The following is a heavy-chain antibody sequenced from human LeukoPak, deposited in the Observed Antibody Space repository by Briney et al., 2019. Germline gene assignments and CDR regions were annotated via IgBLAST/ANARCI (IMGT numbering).Heavy chain of an antibody. CDR2: INSDGRIT. CDR1: GFTFSDYW. Sequence: PGGSLRLSCAASGFTFSDYWMHWVRHAPGKGLVGVSRINSDGRITNYADSVKGRFTISRDNSKNTLYLQMNSLRAGDTAVYYCAKDDGPRIAAAGYFDYWGQGTLVTVSS. J-gene: IGHJ4*02. D-gene: IGHD6-13*01. CDR3: AKDDGPRIAAAGYFDY. V-gene: IGHV3-74*01.